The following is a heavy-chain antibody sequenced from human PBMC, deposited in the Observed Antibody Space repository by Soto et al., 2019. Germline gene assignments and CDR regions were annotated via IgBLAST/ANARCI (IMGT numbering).Heavy chain of an antibody. J-gene: IGHJ5*02. V-gene: IGHV4-59*01. Sequence: PSETLSLTCTVSGGSISSYYWSWIRQPPGKGLEWIGYIYYSGSTNHNPSPKSRVTISVDTSKNQFSLKLSPVTAADTAVYYCARAKENIAVAENWFDPWGQGTMVTVSS. CDR1: GGSISSYY. CDR2: IYYSGST. D-gene: IGHD6-19*01. CDR3: ARAKENIAVAENWFDP.